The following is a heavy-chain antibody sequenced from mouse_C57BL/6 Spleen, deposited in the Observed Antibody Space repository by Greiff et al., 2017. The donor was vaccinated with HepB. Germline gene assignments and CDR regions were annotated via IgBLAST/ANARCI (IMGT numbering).Heavy chain of an antibody. CDR3: ARRVPIASVVAHYAMDY. CDR2: ISSGSSTI. CDR1: GFTFSDYG. V-gene: IGHV5-17*01. D-gene: IGHD1-1*01. Sequence: EVHLVESGGGLVKPGGSLKLSCAASGFTFSDYGMHWVRQAPEKGLEWVAYISSGSSTIYYADTVKGRFTLSRVNAKNTLFLQMTSLRSENTAMYYRARRVPIASVVAHYAMDYWGQGTSVTVSS. J-gene: IGHJ4*01.